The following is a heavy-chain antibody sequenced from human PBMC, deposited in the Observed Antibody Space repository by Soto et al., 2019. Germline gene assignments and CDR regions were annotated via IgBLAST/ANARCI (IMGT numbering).Heavy chain of an antibody. CDR3: ASAPTGFSSGWYYFNY. CDR1: GFTSTTYS. D-gene: IGHD6-19*01. J-gene: IGHJ4*02. CDR2: ISSGGSYI. V-gene: IGHV3-21*01. Sequence: PGGSLRHSCAASGFTSTTYSVNWVRQAPGKGLEWVSSISSGGSYIYYADSVKGRFTISRDSATNSLYLQMNSLRVEDTAVYYCASAPTGFSSGWYYFNYWGRGTLVTVSS.